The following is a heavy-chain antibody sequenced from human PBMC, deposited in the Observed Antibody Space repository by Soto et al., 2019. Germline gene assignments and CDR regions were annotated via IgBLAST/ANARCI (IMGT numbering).Heavy chain of an antibody. CDR3: AKDLRQQLVRYDILTGVMDV. CDR1: GFTFSSYG. J-gene: IGHJ6*02. CDR2: ISYDGSNK. Sequence: GSLRLSCAASGFTFSSYGMHWVRQAPGKGLEWVAVISYDGSNKYYADSVKGRFTISRDNSKNTLYLQMNSLRAEDTAVYYCAKDLRQQLVRYDILTGVMDVWGQGTTVTVSS. D-gene: IGHD3-9*01. V-gene: IGHV3-30*18.